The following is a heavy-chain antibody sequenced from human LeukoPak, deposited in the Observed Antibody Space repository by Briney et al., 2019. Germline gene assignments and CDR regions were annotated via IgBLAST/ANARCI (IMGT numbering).Heavy chain of an antibody. D-gene: IGHD3-16*01. CDR3: ARVRESLGSNWFDP. V-gene: IGHV1-18*01. Sequence: GASVKVSCKASGYTFTSYSITWVRQAPGQGLEWMGWISTYNGNTNYAQNLQGRVTMTTDTSTSTAYMELRSLRSDDTAVYYCARVRESLGSNWFDPWGQGTLVTVSS. J-gene: IGHJ5*02. CDR1: GYTFTSYS. CDR2: ISTYNGNT.